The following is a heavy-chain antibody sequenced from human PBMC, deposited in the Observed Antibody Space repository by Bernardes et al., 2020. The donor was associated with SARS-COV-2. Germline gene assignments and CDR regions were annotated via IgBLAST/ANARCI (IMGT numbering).Heavy chain of an antibody. CDR3: ASPLGITAAGTISDY. Sequence: GGSLRLSCAASGFTFSSYAMSWVRQAPGKGLEWVPTISGSGGRTYYADPVKGRFTISRDNSKNTLYLQMNSLRAEDTAVYYCASPLGITAAGTISDYWGQGTLVTVSS. CDR1: GFTFSSYA. D-gene: IGHD6-13*01. CDR2: ISGSGGRT. J-gene: IGHJ4*02. V-gene: IGHV3-23*01.